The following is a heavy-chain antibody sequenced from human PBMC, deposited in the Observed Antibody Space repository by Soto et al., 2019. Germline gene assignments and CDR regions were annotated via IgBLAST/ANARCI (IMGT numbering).Heavy chain of an antibody. Sequence: QITLKESGPTLVKPTQTLTLTCTFSGFSLSTSGVGVGWIRQPPGKALEWHALIYWDDDKRYCPSLKSRLTITKDTSKNQVVLTVTNMDPVDTATYYCAHHSSSQLPPPYYYYYVMDVWGQGTTVTVSS. V-gene: IGHV2-5*02. J-gene: IGHJ6*02. D-gene: IGHD6-13*01. CDR2: IYWDDDK. CDR3: AHHSSSQLPPPYYYYYVMDV. CDR1: GFSLSTSGVG.